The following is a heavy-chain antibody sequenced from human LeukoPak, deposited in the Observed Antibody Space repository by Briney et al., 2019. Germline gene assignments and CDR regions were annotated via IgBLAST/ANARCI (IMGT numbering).Heavy chain of an antibody. CDR2: ISDDGTLK. Sequence: GGSLRLSCEASGFDFIDYGMHWVRQAPGRGLEWVAVISDDGTLKFYGDSARGRFTISRDNSVNMVYLQLTSLRPDDTGVYYCARKWGDVFDHWGQGTLVTVSS. J-gene: IGHJ4*02. D-gene: IGHD3-16*01. CDR1: GFDFIDYG. V-gene: IGHV3-30*03. CDR3: ARKWGDVFDH.